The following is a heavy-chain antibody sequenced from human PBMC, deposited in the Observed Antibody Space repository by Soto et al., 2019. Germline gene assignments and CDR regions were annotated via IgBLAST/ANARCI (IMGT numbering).Heavy chain of an antibody. Sequence: APAEVSCQACGLGFNSYYINWVRQASGQGLEWMGWMNPINGATGTARRFQGRVSLSRNTATGTAYLELTSLRSDDTAVYYCGRGPSPRAPAGGTPYYYAMDVWGQGTTVTVSS. V-gene: IGHV1-8*02. CDR1: GLGFNSYY. CDR3: GRGPSPRAPAGGTPYYYAMDV. CDR2: MNPINGAT. D-gene: IGHD6-13*01. J-gene: IGHJ6*02.